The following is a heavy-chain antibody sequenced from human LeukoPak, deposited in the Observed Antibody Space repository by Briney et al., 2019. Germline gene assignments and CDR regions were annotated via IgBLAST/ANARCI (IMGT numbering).Heavy chain of an antibody. CDR1: GGSISSSSYY. CDR3: ARAGGYGVVTYFDY. CDR2: IYYSGST. V-gene: IGHV4-39*07. D-gene: IGHD3-3*01. Sequence: SETLSLTCTVSGGSISSSSYYWGWIRQPPGKGLEWIGSIYYSGSTYYNPSLKRRVTISVDTSKNQFSLKLSSVTAADTAVYYCARAGGYGVVTYFDYWGQGTLVTVSS. J-gene: IGHJ4*02.